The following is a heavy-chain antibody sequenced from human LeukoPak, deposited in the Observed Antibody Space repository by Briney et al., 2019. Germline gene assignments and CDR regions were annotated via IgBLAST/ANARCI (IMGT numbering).Heavy chain of an antibody. Sequence: ASVKVSCKASGYTFTGYYMHWVRQAPGQGLEWMGWINPNSGGTNYAQKFQGRVTMTRNTSISTAYMELSSLRSEDTAVCYCARGELLTGTTEREDYYYYGMDVWGQGTTVTVSS. CDR3: ARGELLTGTTEREDYYYYGMDV. CDR1: GYTFTGYY. J-gene: IGHJ6*02. CDR2: INPNSGGT. D-gene: IGHD1-7*01. V-gene: IGHV1-2*02.